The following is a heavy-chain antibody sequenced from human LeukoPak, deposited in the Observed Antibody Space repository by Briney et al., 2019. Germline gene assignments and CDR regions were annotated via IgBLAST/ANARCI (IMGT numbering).Heavy chain of an antibody. D-gene: IGHD5-18*01. V-gene: IGHV3-66*01. J-gene: IGHJ4*02. CDR1: GFTVSRDY. CDR2: IYSGGTT. CDR3: ARDQVDTAMVTFDY. Sequence: GGSLRLSCVVSGFTVSRDYMSWVRQAPGKGLEWVSVIYSGGTTYYADSVKGRFTISRDNAKNSLYLQMNSLRAEDTAVYYCARDQVDTAMVTFDYWGQGTLVTVSS.